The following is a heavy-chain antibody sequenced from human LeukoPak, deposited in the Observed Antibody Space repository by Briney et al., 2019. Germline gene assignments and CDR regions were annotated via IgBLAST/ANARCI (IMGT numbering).Heavy chain of an antibody. V-gene: IGHV1-69*06. J-gene: IGHJ4*02. CDR1: GGTFSGYA. CDR2: IIPIFGTA. Sequence: ASVKVSCKASGGTFSGYAISWVRQAPGQGLEWMGGIIPIFGTANYAQKFQGRVTITADKSTSTAYMELSSLRSEDTAVYYCASRVELEGDPYYFDYWGQGTLVTVSS. CDR3: ASRVELEGDPYYFDY. D-gene: IGHD1-1*01.